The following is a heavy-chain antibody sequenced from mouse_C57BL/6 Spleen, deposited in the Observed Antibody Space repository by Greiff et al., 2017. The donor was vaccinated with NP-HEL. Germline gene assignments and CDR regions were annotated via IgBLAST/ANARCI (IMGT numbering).Heavy chain of an antibody. CDR2: IYHRSGNT. CDR1: GYTFTSYG. CDR3: ASLITTVSDFDY. J-gene: IGHJ2*01. Sequence: QVQLKESGAELARPGASVKLSCKASGYTFTSYGISWVKQRTGQGLEWIGEIYHRSGNTYYNEKFKGKATLTADKSSSTAYMELRSLTSEDSAVYFCASLITTVSDFDYWGQGTTLTVSS. V-gene: IGHV1-81*01. D-gene: IGHD1-1*01.